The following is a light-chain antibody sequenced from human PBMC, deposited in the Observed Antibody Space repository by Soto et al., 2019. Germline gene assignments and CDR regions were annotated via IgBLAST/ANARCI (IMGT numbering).Light chain of an antibody. V-gene: IGLV2-23*01. CDR2: EGS. CDR1: SSDVGNYNL. J-gene: IGLJ2*01. Sequence: QSALTQPASVSGSPGQSITISCTGTSSDVGNYNLVSWYQQHPGKAPKLMIYEGSKRPSGVSNRFSGYKSGNTASLTISGLQAEDEADYYCCSYAGSSIHVVFGGGTKLTVL. CDR3: CSYAGSSIHVV.